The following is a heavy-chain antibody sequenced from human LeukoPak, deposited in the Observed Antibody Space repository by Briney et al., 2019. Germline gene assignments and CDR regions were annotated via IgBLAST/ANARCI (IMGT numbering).Heavy chain of an antibody. D-gene: IGHD6-13*01. V-gene: IGHV3-30*03. CDR1: GFTFSSYG. CDR3: ARDLSWGSSWNYYFDY. J-gene: IGHJ4*02. Sequence: PGGSLRLSCAASGFTFSSYGMHWVRQAPGKGLEWVAVISYDGSNKYYADSVKGRFTISRDNSKNTLYLQMGSLRAEDMAVYYCARDLSWGSSWNYYFDYWGQGTLVTVSS. CDR2: ISYDGSNK.